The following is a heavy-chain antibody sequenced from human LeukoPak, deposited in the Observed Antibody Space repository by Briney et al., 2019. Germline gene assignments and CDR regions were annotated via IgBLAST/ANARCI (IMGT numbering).Heavy chain of an antibody. CDR2: INHSGST. Sequence: SETLSLTCAVYGGSFSGYYWSLIRQPPGKGLEWIGEINHSGSTNYNPSLKSRVTISVDTSKNQFSLKLSSVTAADTAVYYCARRRDGYNQVGVDYWGQGTLVTVSS. CDR1: GGSFSGYY. V-gene: IGHV4-34*01. CDR3: ARRRDGYNQVGVDY. D-gene: IGHD5-24*01. J-gene: IGHJ4*02.